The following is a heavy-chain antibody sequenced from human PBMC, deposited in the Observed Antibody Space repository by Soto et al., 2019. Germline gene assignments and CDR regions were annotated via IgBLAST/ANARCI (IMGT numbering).Heavy chain of an antibody. CDR2: IYYSGST. CDR3: AREHYGDGLQYFDY. V-gene: IGHV4-59*01. Sequence: KTSETLSLTCTVSGGSISSYYWSWIRQPPGKGLEWIGYIYYSGSTNYNPSLKSRVTISVDTSKNQFSLKLSSVTAADTAVYYCAREHYGDGLQYFDYWGQGTLVTVSS. CDR1: GGSISSYY. D-gene: IGHD4-17*01. J-gene: IGHJ4*02.